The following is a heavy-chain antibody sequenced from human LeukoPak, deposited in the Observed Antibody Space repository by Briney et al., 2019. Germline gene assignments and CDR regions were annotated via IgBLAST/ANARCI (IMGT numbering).Heavy chain of an antibody. CDR3: ARAGSGRSPDWFDP. CDR1: GFTFSSYE. CDR2: ISSSGGTK. Sequence: GGSLRLSCAASGFTFSSYEMNWVRQAPGKGLEWVSYISSSGGTKNYADSVKGRFTISRDNAKNSLYLQMNSLRAEDTAVYYCARAGSGRSPDWFDPWGQGTLVTVSS. J-gene: IGHJ5*02. D-gene: IGHD1-26*01. V-gene: IGHV3-48*03.